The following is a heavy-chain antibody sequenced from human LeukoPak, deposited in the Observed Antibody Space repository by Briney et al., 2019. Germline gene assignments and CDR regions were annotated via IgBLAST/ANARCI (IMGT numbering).Heavy chain of an antibody. D-gene: IGHD6-13*01. CDR2: INPSGGST. Sequence: GASVKVSCKASGCTFTSYYMHWVRQAPGQGLEWMGIINPSGGSTSYAQKFQGRVTMTRDMSTSTVYMELSSLRSEDTAVYYCARNLGGSSWPFGIDYWGQGTLVTVSS. V-gene: IGHV1-46*01. CDR3: ARNLGGSSWPFGIDY. CDR1: GCTFTSYY. J-gene: IGHJ4*02.